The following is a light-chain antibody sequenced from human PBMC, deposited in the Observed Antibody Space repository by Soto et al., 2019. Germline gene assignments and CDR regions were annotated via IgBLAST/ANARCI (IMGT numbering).Light chain of an antibody. CDR1: SSDVGGYDY. Sequence: QSALAQPPSASGSPGQSVAISCTGTSSDVGGYDYVSWYQQHPGKAPKLMIYEVNNRPSGVPDRFSGSKSGNTASLTVSGLQADAGADYYCRSYSDSSKVFGTGTTVTVL. J-gene: IGLJ1*01. CDR2: EVN. CDR3: RSYSDSSKV. V-gene: IGLV2-8*01.